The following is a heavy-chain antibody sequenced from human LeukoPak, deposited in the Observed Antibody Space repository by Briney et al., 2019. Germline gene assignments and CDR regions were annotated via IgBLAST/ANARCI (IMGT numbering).Heavy chain of an antibody. CDR1: GFTFTDYY. J-gene: IGHJ6*02. D-gene: IGHD5-18*01. Sequence: GASVKVSCKASGFTFTDYYIHWVRQAPGQGLEWMGWINPNSGDTNYAQKFQGRVTMTRDTSINTAYMELSRLRSGDTAVCYCARADTSLVNFYYFGMDVWGQGTTVTVSS. CDR3: ARADTSLVNFYYFGMDV. V-gene: IGHV1-2*02. CDR2: INPNSGDT.